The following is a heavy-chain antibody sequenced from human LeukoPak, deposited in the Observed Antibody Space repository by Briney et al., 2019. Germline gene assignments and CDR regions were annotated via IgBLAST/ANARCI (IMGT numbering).Heavy chain of an antibody. CDR2: IYYSGST. V-gene: IGHV4-59*01. Sequence: SETLSLTCTVSGGSISSYYWSWIRQPPGKGLEWIGYIYYSGSTNYNPSLKGRVTISVDTSKNQFSLKLSSVTAADTAVYYCARAQIIAAAGRYYYYGMDVWGQGTTVTVSS. J-gene: IGHJ6*02. CDR3: ARAQIIAAAGRYYYYGMDV. D-gene: IGHD6-13*01. CDR1: GGSISSYY.